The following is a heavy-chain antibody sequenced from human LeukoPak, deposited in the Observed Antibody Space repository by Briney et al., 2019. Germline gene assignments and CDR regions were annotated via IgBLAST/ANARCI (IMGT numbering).Heavy chain of an antibody. CDR2: IKQDGSEK. CDR1: GFTFSSYW. D-gene: IGHD3-10*01. CDR3: ARVGAMVRGVLYYYYGMDV. J-gene: IGHJ6*02. Sequence: GGSLRLSCAASGFTFSSYWMSWVRQAPGKGLERVANIKQDGSEKYYVDSVKGRFTISRDNAKNSLYLQMNSLRAEDTAVYYCARVGAMVRGVLYYYYGMDVWGQGTTVTVSS. V-gene: IGHV3-7*01.